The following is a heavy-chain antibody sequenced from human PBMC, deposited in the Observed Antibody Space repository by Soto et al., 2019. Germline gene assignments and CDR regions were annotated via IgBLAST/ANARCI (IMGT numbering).Heavy chain of an antibody. J-gene: IGHJ5*02. CDR2: IHSSGST. V-gene: IGHV4-4*07. D-gene: IGHD6-13*01. CDR1: GASMNSYH. Sequence: QVQLQASGPGLVKPSETLSLTCTVSGASMNSYHWSWIRQPAGKGLEWIGHIHSSGSTNYNPSLKSRVTMSVDTSKNQFSLRLMSLTAADTAVYYCARDQGVAAAGITWFDPWGQGSPVTVSS. CDR3: ARDQGVAAAGITWFDP.